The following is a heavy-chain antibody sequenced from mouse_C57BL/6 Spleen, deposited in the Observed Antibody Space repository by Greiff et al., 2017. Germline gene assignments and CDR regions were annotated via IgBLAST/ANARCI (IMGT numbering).Heavy chain of an antibody. Sequence: VQPQESGAELARPGASVKLSCKASGYTFTSYGISWVKQRTGQGLEWIGEIYPRSGNTYYNEKFKGKATLTADKSSSTAYMELRSLTSEDSAVYFCARPLYYGNYYYAMDYWGQGTSVTVSS. CDR3: ARPLYYGNYYYAMDY. CDR1: GYTFTSYG. D-gene: IGHD2-1*01. J-gene: IGHJ4*01. CDR2: IYPRSGNT. V-gene: IGHV1-81*01.